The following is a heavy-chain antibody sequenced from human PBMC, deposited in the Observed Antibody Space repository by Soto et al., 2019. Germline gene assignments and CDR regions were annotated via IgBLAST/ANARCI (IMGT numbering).Heavy chain of an antibody. CDR1: GFTFRRFA. D-gene: IGHD3-16*01. CDR2: ISSSGGTT. V-gene: IGHV3-23*04. CDR3: ARAFSYACDY. Sequence: EVQLVESGGGLVQPGGSLRLSCAASGFTFRRFAMSWVRQAPGKGLEWVPVISSSGGTTYYADSVKGRFTISRDNSKNTLYRQMNSRRAEYTAVYSCARAFSYACDYWGQGTLVTVSS. J-gene: IGHJ4*02.